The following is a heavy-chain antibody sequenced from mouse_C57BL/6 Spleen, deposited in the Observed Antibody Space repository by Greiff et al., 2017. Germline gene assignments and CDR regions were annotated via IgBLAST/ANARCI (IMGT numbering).Heavy chain of an antibody. D-gene: IGHD4-1*01. Sequence: VQLQQPGAELVKPGASVKLSCKASGFNFNSYWMQWVKQRPGQGLEWIGEIDPSDSYTKYNQKFKGKATVTVDTSSSTANGQLISRTSEDSAVYDCARKVGRGDYWGQGTTLTVS. CDR1: GFNFNSYW. CDR2: IDPSDSYT. J-gene: IGHJ2*01. CDR3: ARKVGRGDY. V-gene: IGHV1-50*01.